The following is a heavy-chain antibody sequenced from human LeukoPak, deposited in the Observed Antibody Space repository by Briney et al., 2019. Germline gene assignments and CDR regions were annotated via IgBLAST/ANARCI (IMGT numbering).Heavy chain of an antibody. V-gene: IGHV1-69*13. CDR1: GGTFSSYA. D-gene: IGHD3-16*02. J-gene: IGHJ3*02. CDR2: IIPTFGTA. CDR3: ATDSDDYVWGSYRPDAFDI. Sequence: ASVKVSCTASGGTFSSYAISWVRQAPGQGLEWMGGIIPTFGTANYAQKFQGRVTITADESTSTAYMELSSLRSEDTAVYYCATDSDDYVWGSYRPDAFDIWGQGTMVTVSS.